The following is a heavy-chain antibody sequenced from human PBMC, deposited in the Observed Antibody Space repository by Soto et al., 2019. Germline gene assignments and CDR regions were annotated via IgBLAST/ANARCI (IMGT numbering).Heavy chain of an antibody. CDR3: ARDITVTPVY. CDR2: INNDGSDT. Sequence: VQLVESGGGLVQPGGSLRLSCAASGFIFSSYWMHWVRQAPGKGLVWVSRINNDGSDTTYADSVKGRFTVSRDNTRNTLYLEMKSLRAEDTAVYYCARDITVTPVYWGQGTLVTVSS. CDR1: GFIFSSYW. J-gene: IGHJ4*02. V-gene: IGHV3-74*01. D-gene: IGHD1-20*01.